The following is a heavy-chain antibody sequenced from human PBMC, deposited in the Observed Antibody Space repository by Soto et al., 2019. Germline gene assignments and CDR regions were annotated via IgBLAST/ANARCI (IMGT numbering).Heavy chain of an antibody. CDR2: IYYSGST. CDR3: ARYDSSGSWFDP. V-gene: IGHV4-59*08. CDR1: GGSISSYY. D-gene: IGHD3-22*01. Sequence: SETLSLTCTVSGGSISSYYWSWIRQPPGKGLEWIGYIYYSGSTNYNPSLKSRVTISVDTSKNQFSLKLSSVTAADTAVYYCARYDSSGSWFDPWGQGTLVTVSS. J-gene: IGHJ5*02.